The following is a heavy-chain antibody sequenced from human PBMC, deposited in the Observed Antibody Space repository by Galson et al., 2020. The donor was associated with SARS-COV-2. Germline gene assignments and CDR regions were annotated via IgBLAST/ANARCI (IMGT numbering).Heavy chain of an antibody. V-gene: IGHV4-30-2*01. CDR3: AREGDAFDS. Sequence: ASETLSLTCVVSGGSFSSGGDSWNWIRQPPGRGLEWIGYIFQSGYTYYNPSLKSRVTISLDKSKNQFSLKLSSVTAADTAVYYCAREGDAFDSGGQGILVTISS. CDR2: IFQSGYT. D-gene: IGHD2-21*01. CDR1: GGSFSSGGDS. J-gene: IGHJ4*02.